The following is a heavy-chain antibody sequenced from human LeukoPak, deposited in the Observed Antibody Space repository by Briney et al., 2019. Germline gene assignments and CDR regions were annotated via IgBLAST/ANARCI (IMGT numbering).Heavy chain of an antibody. CDR1: GFTFSSYG. CDR2: IRYDGSNK. Sequence: GGSLRLSCAASGFTFSSYGMHWVRQAPGKGLEWVAFIRYDGSNKYYADSVKGRFTISRDNAKNSLYLQMNSLRAEDTAVYYCASSPTYSSGYRSWGQGTLVTVSS. CDR3: ASSPTYSSGYRS. J-gene: IGHJ4*02. D-gene: IGHD3-22*01. V-gene: IGHV3-30*02.